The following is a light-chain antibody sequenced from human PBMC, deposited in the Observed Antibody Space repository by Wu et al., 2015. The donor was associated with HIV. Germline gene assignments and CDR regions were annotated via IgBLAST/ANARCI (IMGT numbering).Light chain of an antibody. CDR2: DAS. CDR3: QQYGTSPST. V-gene: IGKV3-11*01. CDR1: RSISGT. Sequence: EIVLTQSPATLSLSSGETATLSCRASRSISGTLAWYQQKPGQALRLLIYDASNRATGVPARFSGSGSGTDFTLTISRLEPEDFAVFYCQQYGTSPSTFGQGTMLELK. J-gene: IGKJ2*01.